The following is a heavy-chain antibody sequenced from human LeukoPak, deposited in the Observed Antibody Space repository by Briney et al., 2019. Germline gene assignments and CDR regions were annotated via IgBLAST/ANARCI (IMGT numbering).Heavy chain of an antibody. Sequence: SETLSLTCTVSGGSISSYYWSWIRQPAGKGLEWIGRIYTSGSTNYNPSLKSRVTMSVDTSKNQFPLKLSSVTAADTAVYYCARDASSSWYDESWFDPWGQGTLVTVSS. V-gene: IGHV4-4*07. D-gene: IGHD6-13*01. CDR2: IYTSGST. J-gene: IGHJ5*02. CDR1: GGSISSYY. CDR3: ARDASSSWYDESWFDP.